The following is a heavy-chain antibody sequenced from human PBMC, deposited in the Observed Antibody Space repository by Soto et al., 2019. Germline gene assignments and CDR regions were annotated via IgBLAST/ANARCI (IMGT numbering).Heavy chain of an antibody. J-gene: IGHJ6*03. D-gene: IGHD3-3*01. CDR2: IKQDGSEK. V-gene: IGHV3-7*01. Sequence: GGSLRLSCAASGFTFSSYWMSWVRQAPGKGLEWVANIKQDGSEKYYVDSVKGRFTISRDNAKNSLYLQMNSLRAEDTAVYYCAREKYTLEWLLSIPYYYYYMDVWGKGTTVTVSS. CDR1: GFTFSSYW. CDR3: AREKYTLEWLLSIPYYYYYMDV.